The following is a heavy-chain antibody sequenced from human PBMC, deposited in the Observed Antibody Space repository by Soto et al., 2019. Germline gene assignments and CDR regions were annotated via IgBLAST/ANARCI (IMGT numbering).Heavy chain of an antibody. CDR1: GGTFSSYS. Sequence: QVHLVQSGAEVKKPGSSVKVSCKASGGTFSSYSITWVRQDPGQGLEWMGRIIPIVGIANYAQKFRGRVTISADKYTSTAYMEMSSLTSEDTAVYYCASLPSTPVGEGNWFDPWGQGTLVTVSS. CDR3: ASLPSTPVGEGNWFDP. J-gene: IGHJ5*02. CDR2: IIPIVGIA. D-gene: IGHD3-16*01. V-gene: IGHV1-69*02.